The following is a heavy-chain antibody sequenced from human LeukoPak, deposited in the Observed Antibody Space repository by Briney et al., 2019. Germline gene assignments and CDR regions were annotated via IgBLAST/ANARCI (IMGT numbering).Heavy chain of an antibody. J-gene: IGHJ4*02. V-gene: IGHV3-7*03. CDR1: GFTFTSYW. CDR3: ARHPNYYDSSGYYKGFDC. Sequence: GGSLRLSCAASGFTFTSYWMSWVRQAPGKGLEWVASIKQDGSEEYYVDSVKGRFTISRDNAKNSLNLQMNSLRAEDTAVYYCARHPNYYDSSGYYKGFDCWGQGTLVTVSS. D-gene: IGHD3-22*01. CDR2: IKQDGSEE.